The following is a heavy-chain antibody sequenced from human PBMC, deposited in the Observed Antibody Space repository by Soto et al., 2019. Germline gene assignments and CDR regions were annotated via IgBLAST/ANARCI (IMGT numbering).Heavy chain of an antibody. J-gene: IGHJ2*01. V-gene: IGHV2-70*01. Sequence: SGPTLVNPTQTLTLTCTLSGFSLSGSGLSMSWIRQPPGKALEWLALVDWEDDKFYSTSLKTRLTISKDTSKNQVVLTMTNMDPEDTAKYYCASARGVRWYFDIWGRGFQVTVSS. CDR2: VDWEDDK. CDR3: ASARGVRWYFDI. CDR1: GFSLSGSGLS. D-gene: IGHD3-16*01.